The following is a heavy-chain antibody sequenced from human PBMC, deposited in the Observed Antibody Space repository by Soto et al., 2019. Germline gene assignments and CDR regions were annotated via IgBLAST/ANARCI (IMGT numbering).Heavy chain of an antibody. V-gene: IGHV4-34*01. J-gene: IGHJ4*02. D-gene: IGHD2-21*01. CDR3: AKLWWSIWDYFDY. CDR1: GAAFSDYT. Sequence: SETLSLTCGLSGAAFSDYTWSWVRQAPGGGLHWIGEVNRGGRTKYSPSLERRLTISVDPSRNQVSLELRALTAEDTAVYYCAKLWWSIWDYFDYWGQGTLVTVSS. CDR2: VNRGGRT.